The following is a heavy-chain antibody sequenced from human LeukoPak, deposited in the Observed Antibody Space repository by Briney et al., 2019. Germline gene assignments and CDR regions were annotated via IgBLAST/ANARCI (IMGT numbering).Heavy chain of an antibody. D-gene: IGHD3-16*02. CDR3: AKTPRRTFGGVIVPRPYYFDY. J-gene: IGHJ4*02. V-gene: IGHV3-23*01. Sequence: PGGSLRLSRAASGFTFSSYAMSWVRQAPGKGLEWVSAISGSGGSTYYAGSVKGRFTISRDNSKNTLYLQMNSLRAEDTAVYYCAKTPRRTFGGVIVPRPYYFDYWGQGTLVTVSS. CDR1: GFTFSSYA. CDR2: ISGSGGST.